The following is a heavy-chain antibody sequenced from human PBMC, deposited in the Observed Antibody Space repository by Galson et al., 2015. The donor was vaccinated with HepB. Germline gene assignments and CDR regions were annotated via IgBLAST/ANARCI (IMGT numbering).Heavy chain of an antibody. CDR2: ISAYNGNT. CDR1: GYTFTSYG. Sequence: SVKVSCKASGYTFTSYGISWVRQAPGQGLEWMGWISAYNGNTNYAQKLQGRVTMTTDTSTSTAYMELRSLRSDDTAVYYCARVGEVVVVPAAMGINDYWGQGTLVTVSS. CDR3: ARVGEVVVVPAAMGINDY. J-gene: IGHJ4*02. V-gene: IGHV1-18*04. D-gene: IGHD2-2*01.